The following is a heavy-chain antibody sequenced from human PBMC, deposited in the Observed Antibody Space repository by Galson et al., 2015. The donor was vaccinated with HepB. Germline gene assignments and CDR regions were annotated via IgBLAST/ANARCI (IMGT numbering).Heavy chain of an antibody. Sequence: SLRLSCAASGFTFSDHYMDWVRQAPGKGLEWVGRTRNKANSYTTEYAASVKGRFTISRDDSKNSLYLQMNSLKTEDTAVYYCARVFYDSSGYGDYWGQGTLVTVSS. D-gene: IGHD3-22*01. V-gene: IGHV3-72*01. CDR2: TRNKANSYTT. J-gene: IGHJ4*02. CDR3: ARVFYDSSGYGDY. CDR1: GFTFSDHY.